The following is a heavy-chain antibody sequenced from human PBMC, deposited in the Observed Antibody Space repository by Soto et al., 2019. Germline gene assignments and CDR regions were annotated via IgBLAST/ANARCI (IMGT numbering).Heavy chain of an antibody. J-gene: IGHJ4*02. CDR2: ISAYNGNT. D-gene: IGHD3-3*01. Sequence: ASVKVSCKASGYTFTSYGISWVRQAPGQGLEWMGWISAYNGNTNYAQKLQGRVTMTTDKSTSTAYMELRSLGSDDTAVYYCARVTTEHGFLEWPAPYYFDYWGQGTLVTVSS. V-gene: IGHV1-18*01. CDR1: GYTFTSYG. CDR3: ARVTTEHGFLEWPAPYYFDY.